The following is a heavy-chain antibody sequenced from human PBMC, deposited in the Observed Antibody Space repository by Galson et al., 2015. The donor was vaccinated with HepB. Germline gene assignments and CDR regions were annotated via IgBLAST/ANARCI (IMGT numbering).Heavy chain of an antibody. CDR2: IHSDGSST. D-gene: IGHD1-26*01. CDR3: ARDKSGSQYYLDY. Sequence: SLRLSCAASGFTFSSYWMHWVRPVPGKGLVWVARIHSDGSSTSYADSVKGRFTISRDNAKNTLYLQMNSLRAEETAVYYCARDKSGSQYYLDYWGQGTLVTVSS. J-gene: IGHJ4*02. CDR1: GFTFSSYW. V-gene: IGHV3-74*01.